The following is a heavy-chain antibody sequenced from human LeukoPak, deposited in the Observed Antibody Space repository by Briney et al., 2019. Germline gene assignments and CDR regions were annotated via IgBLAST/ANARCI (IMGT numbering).Heavy chain of an antibody. V-gene: IGHV4-59*01. CDR2: IYYSGST. J-gene: IGHJ4*02. D-gene: IGHD2-2*01. CDR1: GGSISSYY. CDR3: ARAVVVPEVDY. Sequence: PSETLSLTCTVPGGSISSYYWSWIRQPPGKGLEWIGYIYYSGSTNYNPSLKSRVTISVDTSKNQFSLKLSSVTAADTAVYYCARAVVVPEVDYWGQGTLVTVSS.